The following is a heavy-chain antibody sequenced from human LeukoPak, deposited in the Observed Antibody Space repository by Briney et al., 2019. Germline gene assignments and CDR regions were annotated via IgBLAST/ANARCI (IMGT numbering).Heavy chain of an antibody. V-gene: IGHV1-69*04. CDR1: GGTFSSYT. Sequence: ASVKVSCKASGGTFSSYTISWVRQAPGQGLEWMGRIIPILGIANYAQKFQGRVTITADKSTSTAYMELSSLRSEDTAVYYCAREGEDIVVVPAASDWFDPCGQGTLVTLSS. D-gene: IGHD2-2*01. CDR2: IIPILGIA. J-gene: IGHJ5*02. CDR3: AREGEDIVVVPAASDWFDP.